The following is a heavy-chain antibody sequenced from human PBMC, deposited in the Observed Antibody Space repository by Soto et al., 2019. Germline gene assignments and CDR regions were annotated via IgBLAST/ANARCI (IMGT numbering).Heavy chain of an antibody. CDR1: GDSVSSNTAA. CDR2: TYYRSNWRH. J-gene: IGHJ4*02. V-gene: IGHV6-1*01. CDR3: ARGVAGSGFDL. D-gene: IGHD6-19*01. Sequence: SQTLSLTCAISGDSVSSNTAAWNWIRSSPSRGLEWLGRTYYRSNWRHDYAVSVKSRITVNPDTSKNHFSLQLNSVPPDETAVYYCARGVAGSGFDLWGQGTLDTVSS.